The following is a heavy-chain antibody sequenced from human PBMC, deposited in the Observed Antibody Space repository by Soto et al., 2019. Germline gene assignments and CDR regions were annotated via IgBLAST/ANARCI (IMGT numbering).Heavy chain of an antibody. D-gene: IGHD3-3*01. CDR2: ISSSSSTI. V-gene: IGHV3-48*02. CDR1: GFTFSSYS. Sequence: EVQLVESGGGLVQPGGSLRLSCAASGFTFSSYSMNWVRQAPGKGLEWVSYISSSSSTIYYADSVKGRFTISGDNAKNSLYLQMNSLRDEDTAVYYCARDRFKRGITIFGVVIPYFDYWGQGTPVTVSS. CDR3: ARDRFKRGITIFGVVIPYFDY. J-gene: IGHJ4*02.